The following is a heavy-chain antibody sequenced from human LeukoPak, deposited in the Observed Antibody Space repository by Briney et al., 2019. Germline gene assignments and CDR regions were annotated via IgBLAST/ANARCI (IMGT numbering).Heavy chain of an antibody. D-gene: IGHD2-15*01. J-gene: IGHJ4*02. CDR2: ISSSSSYI. CDR3: ARTVVVAASFDY. V-gene: IGHV3-21*01. CDR1: GFTFSSYS. Sequence: GGSLRLSCAASGFTFSSYSMNWVRQAPGKGLEWVSSISSSSSYIYYADSVKGRFTISRDNAKNSLYLQMNSLRAEDTAVYYCARTVVVAASFDYWGRGTLVTVSS.